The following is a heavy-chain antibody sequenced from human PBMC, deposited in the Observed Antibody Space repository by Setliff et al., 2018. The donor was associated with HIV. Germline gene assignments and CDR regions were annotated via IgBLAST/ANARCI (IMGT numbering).Heavy chain of an antibody. D-gene: IGHD3-10*01. CDR3: AKHMVRGAITGEAFDV. Sequence: PGESLKISCKGSGYSFTNYWIGWVRQMPGKGLEWMGFIYPGDSDTRYSPSFQGQVTISADKSINTAYLQWTSLRASDTAMYYCAKHMVRGAITGEAFDVWGQGTMVTVSS. V-gene: IGHV5-51*01. CDR1: GYSFTNYW. J-gene: IGHJ3*01. CDR2: IYPGDSDT.